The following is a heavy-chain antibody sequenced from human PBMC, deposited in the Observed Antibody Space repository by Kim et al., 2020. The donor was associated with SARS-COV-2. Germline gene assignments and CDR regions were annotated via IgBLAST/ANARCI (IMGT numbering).Heavy chain of an antibody. D-gene: IGHD6-13*01. Sequence: SETLSLTCTVSGGSISSYYWSWIRQPPGKGLEWIGYIYYSGSTNYNPSLKSRVTISVDTSKNQFSLKLSSVTAADTAVYYCARAPRLRSSWIGRYYYGMDVWGQGTTVTVSS. V-gene: IGHV4-59*01. CDR1: GGSISSYY. CDR3: ARAPRLRSSWIGRYYYGMDV. J-gene: IGHJ6*02. CDR2: IYYSGST.